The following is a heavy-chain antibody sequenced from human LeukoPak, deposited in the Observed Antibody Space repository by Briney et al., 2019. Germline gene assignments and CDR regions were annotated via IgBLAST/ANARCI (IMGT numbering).Heavy chain of an antibody. CDR3: ARDGYSNYYYYMDV. J-gene: IGHJ6*03. CDR2: IYSGGST. Sequence: PGGSLRLSCAASGFTVSSNYMSWVRQAPGKGLEWVSVIYSGGSTYYADSVEGRFTISRDNSKNTLYLQMNSLRAEDTAVYYCARDGYSNYYYYMDVWGKGTTVTVSS. V-gene: IGHV3-66*02. CDR1: GFTVSSNY. D-gene: IGHD5-24*01.